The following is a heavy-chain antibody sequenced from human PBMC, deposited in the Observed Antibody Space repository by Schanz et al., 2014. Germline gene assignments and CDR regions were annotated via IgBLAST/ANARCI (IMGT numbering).Heavy chain of an antibody. V-gene: IGHV3-7*04. Sequence: EVQLVESGGGLVQPGESLRLSCAASGFSFSNYWMSWVRQAPGKGLEWVANIEQDGSEKYYVDSVKGRFTISRDNAKKSLYLRMNSLRAEYTAVYYCARDVVTSVLTPGFEYWGQGTLVNVSS. J-gene: IGHJ4*02. D-gene: IGHD4-17*01. CDR2: IEQDGSEK. CDR3: ARDVVTSVLTPGFEY. CDR1: GFSFSNYW.